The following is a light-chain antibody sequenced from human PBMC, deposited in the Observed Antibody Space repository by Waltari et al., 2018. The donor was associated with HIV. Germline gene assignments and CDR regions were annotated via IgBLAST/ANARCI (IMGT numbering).Light chain of an antibody. CDR1: SSNIGNNF. J-gene: IGLJ2*01. CDR3: GTWDNSLKTVV. V-gene: IGLV1-51*01. Sequence: QSVLTQPPSVSAAPGQTVSISCSGFSSNIGNNFVSWYHQLPGKAPKLLIFDNNKRPSGIPDRVSASKSGTSATLAITGLQTGDEGDYYCGTWDNSLKTVVFGGGTKVTV. CDR2: DNN.